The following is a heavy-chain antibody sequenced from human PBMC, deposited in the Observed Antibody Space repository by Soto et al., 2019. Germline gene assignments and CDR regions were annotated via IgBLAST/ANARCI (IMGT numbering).Heavy chain of an antibody. CDR3: ARDKYYDFWSGYYSVTGMDV. V-gene: IGHV1-2*02. CDR2: TNPNSGGT. J-gene: IGHJ6*02. CDR1: GYTFTDYY. D-gene: IGHD3-3*01. Sequence: ASVKVSCKASGYTFTDYYMHWVRQAPGQGLEWMGWTNPNSGGTIYAQKFQGRVTMTRDTSVTTAYMELSRLRSDDTAVYYCARDKYYDFWSGYYSVTGMDVWGQGTTVTVSS.